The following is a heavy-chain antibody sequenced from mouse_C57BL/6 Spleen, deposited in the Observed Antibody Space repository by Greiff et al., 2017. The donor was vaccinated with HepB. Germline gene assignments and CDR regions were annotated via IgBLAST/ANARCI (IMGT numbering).Heavy chain of an antibody. CDR3: ARAATTVVEVFDY. Sequence: VQLKQSGPELVKPGASVKIPCKASGYTFTDYNMDWVKQSHGKSLEWIGDINPNNGGTIYNQKFKGKATLTVDKSSSTAYMELRSLTSEDTAVYYCARAATTVVEVFDYWGQGTTLTVSS. CDR1: GYTFTDYN. D-gene: IGHD1-1*01. CDR2: INPNNGGT. J-gene: IGHJ2*01. V-gene: IGHV1-18*01.